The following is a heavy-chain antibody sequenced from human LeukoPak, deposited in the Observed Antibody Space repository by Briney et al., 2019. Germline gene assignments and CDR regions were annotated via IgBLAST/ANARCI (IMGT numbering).Heavy chain of an antibody. CDR3: TTLVRSDNYYYYYMDV. D-gene: IGHD3-10*01. Sequence: GGSLRLSCAASGFTFSNAWMSWVRQAPGKGLEWVGRIKSKTDGGTTDYAAPVKGRFTISRDDSKNTLYLQMNSLKTEDTAVYYCTTLVRSDNYYYYYMDVWGKGTTVTVPS. CDR2: IKSKTDGGTT. J-gene: IGHJ6*03. V-gene: IGHV3-15*01. CDR1: GFTFSNAW.